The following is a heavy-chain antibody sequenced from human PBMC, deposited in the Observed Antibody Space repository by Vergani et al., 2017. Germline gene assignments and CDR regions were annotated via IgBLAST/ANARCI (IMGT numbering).Heavy chain of an antibody. CDR2: ISSDGGST. V-gene: IGHV3-23*01. CDR3: AGPQWTSAYYYGGFDC. CDR1: GFTFSTYA. Sequence: EVQLLESGGGLVQPGGSLRLSCAASGFTFSTYAMTWVRQAPGKGLEWVSTISSDGGSTYYADSVKGRFTISRDNSKNTLSLQMNSLTAEDTAIYYCAGPQWTSAYYYGGFDCWGQGILVTVSS. D-gene: IGHD3-22*01. J-gene: IGHJ4*02.